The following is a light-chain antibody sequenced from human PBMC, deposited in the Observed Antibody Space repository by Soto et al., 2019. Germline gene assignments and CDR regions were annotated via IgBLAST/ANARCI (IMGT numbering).Light chain of an antibody. CDR1: QSVSSSY. CDR3: QQYGSSRT. V-gene: IGKV3-20*01. Sequence: EIVLTQSPGTLSLSPGERATLSCRASQSVSSSYLAWYQQKPGQAPRLLIYGPSNRAAGIPDRFSGSGSGRDFTITISRVEPEDFAVYYCQQYGSSRTFGQGTKVEIK. J-gene: IGKJ1*01. CDR2: GPS.